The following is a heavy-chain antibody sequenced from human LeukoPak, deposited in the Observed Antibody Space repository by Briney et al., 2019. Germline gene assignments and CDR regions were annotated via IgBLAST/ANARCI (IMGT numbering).Heavy chain of an antibody. CDR3: ARVITVAVAGLKELDK. J-gene: IGHJ4*02. V-gene: IGHV3-23*01. CDR2: ISGGSGSV. Sequence: GGSLKLSCAASGFTFSNYAMAWVRQAPGKRLEWVSTISGGSGSVYYAGSVRGRFTISRDNSENTLFLQMNSLRSEDTASYYCARVITVAVAGLKELDKWGQGTLVIVTS. CDR1: GFTFSNYA. D-gene: IGHD6-13*01.